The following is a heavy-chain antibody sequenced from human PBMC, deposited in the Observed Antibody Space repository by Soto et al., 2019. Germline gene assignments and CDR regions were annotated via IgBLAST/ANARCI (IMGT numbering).Heavy chain of an antibody. CDR1: GFTFSSYG. Sequence: QVQMVESGGGVVQPGRSLRLSCAASGFTFSSYGMHWVRQAPGKGLEWVAVISYDGSNKYYADSVKGRFTISRDNSKITLYLQMNSLRAEDTAVYYCAKSVDYYYGMDVWGQGTTVTASS. CDR3: AKSVDYYYGMDV. CDR2: ISYDGSNK. J-gene: IGHJ6*02. V-gene: IGHV3-30*18.